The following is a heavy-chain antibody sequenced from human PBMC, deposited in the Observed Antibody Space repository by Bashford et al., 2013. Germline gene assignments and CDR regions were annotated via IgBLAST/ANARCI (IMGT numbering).Heavy chain of an antibody. V-gene: IGHV4-34*01. CDR2: IYHSGST. Sequence: SETLSLTCAVYGGSLSGYYWSWVRQSPGKGLEWIGEIYHSGSTNYNPSLKSRVTISVDTSEKRFSLKLTSVTAADTAVYYCARHGVAVSGRMSTSYNWFAPWGQGILVTVSS. D-gene: IGHD6-19*01. CDR1: GGSLSGYY. CDR3: ARHGVAVSGRMSTSYNWFAP. J-gene: IGHJ5*02.